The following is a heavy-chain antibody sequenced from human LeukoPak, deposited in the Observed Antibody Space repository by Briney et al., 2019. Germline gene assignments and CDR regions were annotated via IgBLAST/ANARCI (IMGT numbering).Heavy chain of an antibody. CDR1: GGSTNTYC. J-gene: IGHJ4*02. V-gene: IGHV4-4*07. D-gene: IGHD5-12*01. CDR3: ARDRSGYSEYYFDY. CDR2: IYPSGNT. Sequence: SETLSLTCTVSGGSTNTYCWSWIRQPAEKGLEWIGRIYPSGNTYYNPSLKSRVTISIDKSKNQFSLRLTSVTAADTAVYYCARDRSGYSEYYFDYWGQGSLVTVSS.